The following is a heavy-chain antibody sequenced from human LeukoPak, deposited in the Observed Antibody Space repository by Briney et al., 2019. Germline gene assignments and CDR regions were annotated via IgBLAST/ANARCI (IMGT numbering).Heavy chain of an antibody. D-gene: IGHD6-19*01. CDR2: IIPIFGTA. Sequence: SVKVSCKASGGTFSSYAISWVRQAPGQGLEWMGGIIPIFGTANYAQKFQERVTITRDMSTSTAYMELSSLRSEDTAVYYCARRAVGNSYYYSMDVWGKGTTVTVSS. V-gene: IGHV1-69*05. CDR1: GGTFSSYA. CDR3: ARRAVGNSYYYSMDV. J-gene: IGHJ6*03.